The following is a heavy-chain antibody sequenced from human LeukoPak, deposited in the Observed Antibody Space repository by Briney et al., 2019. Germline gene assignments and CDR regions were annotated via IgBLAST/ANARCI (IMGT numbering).Heavy chain of an antibody. CDR3: AKGEDTAMVPTTLGY. Sequence: GGSLRLSCAASGFTFSTYGMHWVRQAPGKGLEWVAFIRYDGINKYYADSVKGRFTISRDNSKNTLFLQMNSLRAEDTAVYYCAKGEDTAMVPTTLGYWGQGTLVTVSS. CDR2: IRYDGINK. CDR1: GFTFSTYG. V-gene: IGHV3-30*02. D-gene: IGHD5-18*01. J-gene: IGHJ4*02.